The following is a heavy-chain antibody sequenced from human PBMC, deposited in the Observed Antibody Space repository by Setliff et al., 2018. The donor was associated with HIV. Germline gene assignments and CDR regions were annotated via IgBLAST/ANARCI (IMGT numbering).Heavy chain of an antibody. CDR3: ARMYSGYDWSPAGARTRYFDY. D-gene: IGHD5-12*01. CDR1: GGSISSYY. CDR2: INHSGST. J-gene: IGHJ4*02. V-gene: IGHV4-34*01. Sequence: TLSLTCTVSGGSISSYYWSWIRQTPGKGLEWIGEINHSGSTYYDPPLKSRVTISVDTSKNQFSLKLSSVTAADTAVYYCARMYSGYDWSPAGARTRYFDYWGQGTLVTVSS.